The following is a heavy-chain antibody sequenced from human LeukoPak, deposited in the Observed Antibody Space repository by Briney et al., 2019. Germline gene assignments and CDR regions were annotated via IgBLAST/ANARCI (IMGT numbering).Heavy chain of an antibody. CDR1: GGSISSFY. CDR2: IYYTGST. Sequence: SETLSLTCTVSGGSISSFYWSWIRQPPGKGLEWIGYIYYTGSTNYSPSLKSRVTISVDTSKNQFSLKLSSVTAADTAVYYCARGRRAEDYWGQGTLVTVSS. CDR3: ARGRRAEDY. V-gene: IGHV4-59*01. J-gene: IGHJ4*02.